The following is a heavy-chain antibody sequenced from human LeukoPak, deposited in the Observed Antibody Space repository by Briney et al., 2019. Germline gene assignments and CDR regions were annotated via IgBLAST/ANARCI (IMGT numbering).Heavy chain of an antibody. CDR3: ARDRREGAPVWAFDI. J-gene: IGHJ3*02. V-gene: IGHV1-69*10. CDR1: GGTFSSYA. D-gene: IGHD1-26*01. Sequence: GASVKVSCKASGGTFSSYAISWVRQAPGQGLEWMGGIIPILGIANYAQKFQGRVTITADKSTSTAYMELSSLRSEDTAVYYCARDRREGAPVWAFDIWGQGTMVTVSS. CDR2: IIPILGIA.